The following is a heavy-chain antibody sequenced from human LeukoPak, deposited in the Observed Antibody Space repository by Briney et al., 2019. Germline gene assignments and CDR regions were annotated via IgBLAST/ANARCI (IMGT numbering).Heavy chain of an antibody. D-gene: IGHD3-22*01. V-gene: IGHV4-34*01. J-gene: IGHJ1*01. CDR2: INHSGST. Sequence: SETLSLTCAVYGGSFSGYYWSWIRQPPGKGLEWIGEINHSGSTNYNPSLKSRVTISVDTSKNQFSLKLSSVTAADTAMYYCARVEHYYDSSGYYAGLQYFQHWGQGTLVTVSS. CDR1: GGSFSGYY. CDR3: ARVEHYYDSSGYYAGLQYFQH.